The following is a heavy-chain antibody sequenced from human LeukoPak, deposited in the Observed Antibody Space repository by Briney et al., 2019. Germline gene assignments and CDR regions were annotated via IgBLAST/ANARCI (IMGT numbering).Heavy chain of an antibody. Sequence: PGGSLRLSCAASGFRFSTYAMHWVRQAPGKGLEWAAVISYDGSNKYNADSVKGRFTISRDNSKSTLYLQMNSLRAEDSAVYYCAREDYYDDNGYHPFDYWGQGTLVTVSS. CDR3: AREDYYDDNGYHPFDY. CDR2: ISYDGSNK. J-gene: IGHJ4*02. CDR1: GFRFSTYA. D-gene: IGHD3-22*01. V-gene: IGHV3-30*04.